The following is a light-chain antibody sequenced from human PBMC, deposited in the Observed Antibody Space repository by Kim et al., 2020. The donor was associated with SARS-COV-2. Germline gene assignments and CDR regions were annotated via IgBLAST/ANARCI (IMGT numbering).Light chain of an antibody. CDR2: TAS. J-gene: IGKJ4*01. CDR1: QAISNY. Sequence: DIQMTQSPSSLSASVGDRVTITCQASQAISNYLNWYQQKPEKSPNLLIYTASNLETGVPSRFSGSGSGTDFAFTISSLQPEDIATYYCQQYYSLPLTFGEGTKVDIK. V-gene: IGKV1-33*01. CDR3: QQYYSLPLT.